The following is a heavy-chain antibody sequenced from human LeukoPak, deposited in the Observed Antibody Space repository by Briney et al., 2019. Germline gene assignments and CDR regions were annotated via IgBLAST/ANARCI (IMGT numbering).Heavy chain of an antibody. CDR1: GFTFSSYG. D-gene: IGHD3-3*01. CDR3: AKGSLAWSGTFDY. Sequence: GGSLRLSCAASGFTFSSYGMHWVRQAPGKGLEWVAFIRYDGSNKYYADSVKGRFTISRDNSKNTLYLQMNSLRAEDTAVYYCAKGSLAWSGTFDYWGQGTLVTVSS. J-gene: IGHJ4*02. CDR2: IRYDGSNK. V-gene: IGHV3-30*02.